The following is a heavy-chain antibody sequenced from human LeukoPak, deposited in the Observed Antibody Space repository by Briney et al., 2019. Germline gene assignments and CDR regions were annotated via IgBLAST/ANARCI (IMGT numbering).Heavy chain of an antibody. V-gene: IGHV1-69*05. CDR1: GGTFSSYA. D-gene: IGHD3-22*01. CDR2: IIPIFGTA. J-gene: IGHJ4*02. CDR3: ARGWFDSSGYYYHTEPFDY. Sequence: GASVKVSCKASGGTFSSYAISWVRQAPGQGLEWMGGIIPIFGTANYAQKFQGRVTITTDESTSTAYMELSSLRSEDTAVYYCARGWFDSSGYYYHTEPFDYWGQGTLVTVSS.